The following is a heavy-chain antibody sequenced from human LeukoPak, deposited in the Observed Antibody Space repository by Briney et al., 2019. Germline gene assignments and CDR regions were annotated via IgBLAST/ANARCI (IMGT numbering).Heavy chain of an antibody. D-gene: IGHD3-22*01. Sequence: SETLSLTCTVSGVSISSSNSYWGWIRQPPGKGLEWIGSIYYSGNTYYNASLKSQVSISIDTSKNQFSLKLSSVTAADTAVYYCARGLDYYDSSGYYQHDAFDIWGQGTMVTVSS. CDR1: GVSISSSNSY. V-gene: IGHV4-39*07. CDR2: IYYSGNT. CDR3: ARGLDYYDSSGYYQHDAFDI. J-gene: IGHJ3*02.